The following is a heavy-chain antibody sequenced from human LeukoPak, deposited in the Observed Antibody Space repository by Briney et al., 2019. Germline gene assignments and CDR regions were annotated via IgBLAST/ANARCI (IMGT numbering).Heavy chain of an antibody. CDR2: ISSASTYI. CDR3: ARTFVSGDGYKVGYFDY. CDR1: GFTFSSYS. J-gene: IGHJ4*02. Sequence: GGSLRLSCAASGFTFSSYSMNWVRQAPGKGLEWVSSISSASTYIYYADSVKGRFTISRDNAKNSLYLQMNSLSAEDTAVYYCARTFVSGDGYKVGYFDYWGEGALVTVSS. V-gene: IGHV3-21*04. D-gene: IGHD5-24*01.